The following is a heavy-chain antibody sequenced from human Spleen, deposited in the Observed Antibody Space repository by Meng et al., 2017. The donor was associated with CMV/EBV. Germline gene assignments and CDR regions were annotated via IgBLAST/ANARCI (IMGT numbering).Heavy chain of an antibody. J-gene: IGHJ6*02. CDR2: ISSSGSTI. V-gene: IGHV3-48*03. D-gene: IGHD2-15*01. CDR3: ARGDVTYCRGGSCYSNHYYDGMEV. CDR1: GFTFSSYE. Sequence: GGSLRLSCAASGFTFSSYEMNWVRQAPGKGLEWVSYISSSGSTIYYADSVKGRFTISRDNAKNSLYLQMHSLRPEDTAVYYCARGDVTYCRGGSCYSNHYYDGMEVWGQGTTVTVSS.